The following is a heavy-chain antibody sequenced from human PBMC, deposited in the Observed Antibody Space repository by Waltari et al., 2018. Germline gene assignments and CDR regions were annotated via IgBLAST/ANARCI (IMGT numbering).Heavy chain of an antibody. CDR3: ATVGHSGYDSRHDAFYI. D-gene: IGHD5-12*01. CDR2: FDPEDGET. CDR1: GYTLTELS. J-gene: IGHJ3*02. V-gene: IGHV1-24*01. Sequence: QVQLVQSGAEVKKPGASVKVSCKVSGYTLTELSMNWVRQAPGQGLEWMGGFDPEDGETIDAQKFQGRVTMTEDTSTDTAYMELSSLRSEDTAVYYCATVGHSGYDSRHDAFYIWGQGTMVTVSS.